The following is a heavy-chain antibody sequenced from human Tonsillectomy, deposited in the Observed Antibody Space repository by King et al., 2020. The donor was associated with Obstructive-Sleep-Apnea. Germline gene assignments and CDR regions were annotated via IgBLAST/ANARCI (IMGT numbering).Heavy chain of an antibody. V-gene: IGHV3-33*01. J-gene: IGHJ5*02. CDR2: IWYDGSNK. CDR1: GFTFSSYG. D-gene: IGHD6-13*01. CDR3: ARDLQGIAAAGTDLGWFDP. Sequence: VQLVESGGGVVQPGRSLRLSCAASGFTFSSYGMHWVRQAPGKGLEWVSVIWYDGSNKYYADSVKGRFTIARDNSKNTLYLQMNSLRAEDTAVYYCARDLQGIAAAGTDLGWFDPWGQGTLVTVSS.